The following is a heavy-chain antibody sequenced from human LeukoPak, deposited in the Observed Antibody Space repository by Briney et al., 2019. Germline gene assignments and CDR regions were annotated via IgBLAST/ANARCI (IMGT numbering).Heavy chain of an antibody. CDR1: GGSISSYY. Sequence: PSETLSLTCTVSGGSISSYYWSWIRQPPGKGLEWIGYIYYSGSTNCNPSLKSRVTISVDTSKNQFSLKLSSVTAADTAVYYCAREDPSGYYYYMDVWGKGTTVTVSS. CDR3: AREDPSGYYYYMDV. CDR2: IYYSGST. J-gene: IGHJ6*03. V-gene: IGHV4-59*01. D-gene: IGHD3-10*01.